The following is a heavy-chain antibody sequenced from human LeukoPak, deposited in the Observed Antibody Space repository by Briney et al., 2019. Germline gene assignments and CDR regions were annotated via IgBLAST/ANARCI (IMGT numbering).Heavy chain of an antibody. CDR1: GFTFSSYS. V-gene: IGHV3-21*01. CDR2: ISGSSSYI. D-gene: IGHD3-16*02. CDR3: ARGPARLRLGELSLDPSP. Sequence: GGSLRLSCAASGFTFSSYSMNWVRQAPGKGLEWVSSISGSSSYIYYADSVKGRFTISRDNAKNSLYLQMNSLRAEDTAVYYCARGPARLRLGELSLDPSPWGQGTLVTVSS. J-gene: IGHJ5*02.